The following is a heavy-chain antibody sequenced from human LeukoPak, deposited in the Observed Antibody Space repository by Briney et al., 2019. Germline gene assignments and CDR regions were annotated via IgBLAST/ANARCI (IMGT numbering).Heavy chain of an antibody. CDR3: ARVLRDHWSGYYYFDY. D-gene: IGHD3-3*01. V-gene: IGHV1-2*02. CDR1: GYTFTGYY. Sequence: GASVKVSCKASGYTFTGYYMHWVRQAPGQGLEWMGWINPNSGGTNYAQKFQGRVTMTRDTSISTAYMELSRLSSDDTAVYYCARVLRDHWSGYYYFDYWGQGTLVTVSS. CDR2: INPNSGGT. J-gene: IGHJ4*02.